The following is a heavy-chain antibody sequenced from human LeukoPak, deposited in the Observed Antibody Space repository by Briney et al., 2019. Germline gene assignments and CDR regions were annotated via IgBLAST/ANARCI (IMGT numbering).Heavy chain of an antibody. CDR3: ARGIQLWLRWRGYFDY. J-gene: IGHJ4*02. CDR1: GGSISSSSYY. D-gene: IGHD5-18*01. V-gene: IGHV4-39*07. Sequence: SETLSLTCTVSGGSISSSSYYWSWIRQPPGKGLEWIGEINHSGSTNYNPSLKSRVTISVDTSKNQFSLKLSSVTAADTAVYYCARGIQLWLRWRGYFDYWGQGTLVTVSS. CDR2: INHSGST.